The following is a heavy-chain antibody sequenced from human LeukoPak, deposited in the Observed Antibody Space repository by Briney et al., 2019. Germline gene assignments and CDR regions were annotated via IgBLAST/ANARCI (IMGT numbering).Heavy chain of an antibody. CDR2: ISSSGGTI. V-gene: IGHV3-11*04. CDR3: ARDTNLVQWLVLKGFDY. D-gene: IGHD6-19*01. CDR1: GFTFSDYY. Sequence: KPGGSLRLSCAASGFTFSDYYMSWIRQAPGKGLEWVSYISSSGGTINYADSLKGRFTISRDNAKNSLYLQMNSLRAEDTAVYYCARDTNLVQWLVLKGFDYWGQGTLVTVSS. J-gene: IGHJ4*02.